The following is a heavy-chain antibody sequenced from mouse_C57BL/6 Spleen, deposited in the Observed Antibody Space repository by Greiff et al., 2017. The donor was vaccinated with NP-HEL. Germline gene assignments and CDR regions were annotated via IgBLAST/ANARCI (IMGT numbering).Heavy chain of an antibody. Sequence: EVQRVESGGGLVQPGGSLSLSCAASGFTFTDYYMSWVRQPPGKALEWMGISRNKANGYTTEYSASVKGRFTISRDNSQSILYLQMNALRAEDSAANDCASSYGYYGEYFDYWGKGTTLKVSS. V-gene: IGHV7-3*01. CDR1: GFTFTDYY. CDR2: SRNKANGYTT. D-gene: IGHD2-3*01. J-gene: IGHJ2*01. CDR3: ASSYGYYGEYFDY.